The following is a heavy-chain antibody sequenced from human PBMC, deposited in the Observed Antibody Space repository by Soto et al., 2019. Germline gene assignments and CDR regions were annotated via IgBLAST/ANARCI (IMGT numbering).Heavy chain of an antibody. CDR2: ISYDGSNK. D-gene: IGHD6-19*01. CDR3: AKGDIAVAAPSGYFDY. V-gene: IGHV3-30*18. J-gene: IGHJ4*02. Sequence: QVQLVESGGGVVQPGRSLRLSCAASGFTFSSYGIHWVRQAPGKGLEWVAVISYDGSNKYYADSVKGRFTISRDNSKNTLYLQMNSLRAEDTAVYYCAKGDIAVAAPSGYFDYWGQGTLVTVSS. CDR1: GFTFSSYG.